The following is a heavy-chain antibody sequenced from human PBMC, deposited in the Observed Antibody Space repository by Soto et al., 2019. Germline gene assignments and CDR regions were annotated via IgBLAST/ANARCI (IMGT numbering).Heavy chain of an antibody. D-gene: IGHD2-15*01. J-gene: IGHJ4*02. V-gene: IGHV1-69*12. CDR2: ITPIFGTA. CDR1: GGTFSSYA. CDR3: ARESRYCSGGSCYCLPGIDY. Sequence: QVQLVQSGAEVKKPGSSVKVSCKASGGTFSSYAISWVRQAPGQGLEWMGGITPIFGTANYAQKFQGRVTITADESTSTAYMELSSLRSEDTAVYYCARESRYCSGGSCYCLPGIDYWGQGTLVTVSS.